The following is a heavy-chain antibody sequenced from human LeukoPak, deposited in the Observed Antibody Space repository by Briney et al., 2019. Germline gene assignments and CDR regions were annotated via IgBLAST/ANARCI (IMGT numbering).Heavy chain of an antibody. J-gene: IGHJ3*02. V-gene: IGHV4-39*01. CDR3: ARLSFGASSSLDAFDI. Sequence: KPSETLSLTCTVSGGSISSSSYYWGWIRQPPGKGLEWIGSIYYSGSTYYNPSLKSRVTISVDTSKNQFSLKLSSVTAADTAVYYCARLSFGASSSLDAFDIWGQGTMVTVSS. CDR2: IYYSGST. CDR1: GGSISSSSYY. D-gene: IGHD6-13*01.